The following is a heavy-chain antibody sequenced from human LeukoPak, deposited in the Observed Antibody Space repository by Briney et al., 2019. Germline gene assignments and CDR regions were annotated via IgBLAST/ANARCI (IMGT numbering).Heavy chain of an antibody. J-gene: IGHJ4*02. D-gene: IGHD6-19*01. CDR1: GFTFSGSA. CDR2: IGSKANSYAT. V-gene: IGHV3-73*01. CDR3: TRPARGIYSSGWTSHESDY. Sequence: GGSLRLSCAASGFTFSGSAMHWVRQASGKGLEWVGRIGSKANSYATAYAASVKGRFTISRDDSKNTAYLQMNSLKTEDTAVYYCTRPARGIYSSGWTSHESDYWGQGTLVTVSS.